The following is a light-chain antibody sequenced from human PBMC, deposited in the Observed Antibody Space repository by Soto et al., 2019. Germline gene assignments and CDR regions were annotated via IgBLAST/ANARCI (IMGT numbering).Light chain of an antibody. V-gene: IGLV2-14*01. CDR2: DVS. J-gene: IGLJ1*01. Sequence: QSALTQPASVSGSPGQSITISCTGTSSDVGGYNYVSWYQQHPGKAPKLMIYDVSNRPSGVSNRFSGSKSGNTASLTISGLQAEHEADYYCSSYTSSSTLYVFGTGTKLTV. CDR1: SSDVGGYNY. CDR3: SSYTSSSTLYV.